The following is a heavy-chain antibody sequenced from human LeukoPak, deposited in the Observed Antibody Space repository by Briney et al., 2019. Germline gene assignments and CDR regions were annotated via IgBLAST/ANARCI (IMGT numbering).Heavy chain of an antibody. V-gene: IGHV3-23*01. Sequence: GGSLRLSCAASGFTFSIYAMSWVRQAPGKGLEWVSAISGSGGSTYYADSVKGRFTISRDNSKNTLYLQMNSLRAEDTAVYYCAKCIVGATAPFDYWGQGTLVTVSS. D-gene: IGHD1-26*01. J-gene: IGHJ4*02. CDR1: GFTFSIYA. CDR2: ISGSGGST. CDR3: AKCIVGATAPFDY.